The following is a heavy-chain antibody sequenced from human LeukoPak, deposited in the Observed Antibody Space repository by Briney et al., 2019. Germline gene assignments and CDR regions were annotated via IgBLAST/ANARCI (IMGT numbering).Heavy chain of an antibody. CDR1: GFTFSDYY. Sequence: GGSLRLSCAASGFTFSDYYMSWIRQAPGKGLEWVSYISSSGSTIYYADSVKGRFTISRDNAKNSLYLQMNSLRAEDTAVYYCARAPAYCGGDCYSGGYFNYWGQGTLVTVSS. CDR3: ARAPAYCGGDCYSGGYFNY. J-gene: IGHJ4*02. CDR2: ISSSGSTI. D-gene: IGHD2-21*02. V-gene: IGHV3-11*01.